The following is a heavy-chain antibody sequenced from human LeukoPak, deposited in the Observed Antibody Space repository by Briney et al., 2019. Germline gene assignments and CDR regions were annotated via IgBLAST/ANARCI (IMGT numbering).Heavy chain of an antibody. J-gene: IGHJ6*03. Sequence: GGSLRLSCAASGFTFSNDWMSWVRPAPGKGLEWVGRIKSKTDGGTTDYAAPVKGRFTISRDDSKNTLYLQMNSLKTEDTAVYYCTTDGYCSGGSCDSTGYYYYMDVWGKGTTVTVSS. D-gene: IGHD2-15*01. CDR1: GFTFSNDW. V-gene: IGHV3-15*01. CDR2: IKSKTDGGTT. CDR3: TTDGYCSGGSCDSTGYYYYMDV.